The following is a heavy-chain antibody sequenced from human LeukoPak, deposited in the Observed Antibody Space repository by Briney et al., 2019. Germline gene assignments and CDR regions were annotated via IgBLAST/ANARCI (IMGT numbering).Heavy chain of an antibody. CDR1: GFTFSSYE. D-gene: IGHD3-22*01. V-gene: IGHV3-23*01. J-gene: IGHJ4*02. CDR2: ISGSGGST. Sequence: GGSLRLSCAASGFTFSSYEMNWVRQAPGKGLEWVSYISGSGGSTYYADSVKGRFTISRDNSKNTLYLQMNSLRAEDTALYYCAKDPPSSYYDSSGPLGDYWGQGTLVTVSS. CDR3: AKDPPSSYYDSSGPLGDY.